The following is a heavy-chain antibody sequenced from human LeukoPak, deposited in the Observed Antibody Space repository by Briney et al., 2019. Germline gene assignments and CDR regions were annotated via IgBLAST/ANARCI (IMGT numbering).Heavy chain of an antibody. V-gene: IGHV3-49*03. CDR1: GFTFDYYT. CDR3: SREVGGSYWDY. D-gene: IGHD1-26*01. J-gene: IGHJ4*02. Sequence: GGSLRLSCTASGFTFDYYTMSWFRQAPGMGLERVGLIRSKVYGRTTEHASSVRGRFTISRDDSKSIVYLQMNSLKNEDTALYYCSREVGGSYWDYWGQGNQVTGSS. CDR2: IRSKVYGRTT.